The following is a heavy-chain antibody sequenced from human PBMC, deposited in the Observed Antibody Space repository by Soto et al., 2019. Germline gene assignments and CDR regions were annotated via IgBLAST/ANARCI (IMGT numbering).Heavy chain of an antibody. CDR2: ISYDGSNK. CDR1: GFTFISYA. CDR3: AREATILSGYSISWSSSSGMDA. V-gene: IGHV3-30-3*01. D-gene: IGHD6-13*01. Sequence: GVSLTLSWATSGFTFISYAMHWVRQAPGKGLEWVAVISYDGSNKYYADSVKGRFTISRDNSKNTLYLQMNSLRAEDTAVYYCAREATILSGYSISWSSSSGMDACAQRNALPVSS. J-gene: IGHJ6*02.